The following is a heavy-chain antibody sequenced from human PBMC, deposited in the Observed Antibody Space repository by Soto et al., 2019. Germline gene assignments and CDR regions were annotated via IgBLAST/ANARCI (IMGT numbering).Heavy chain of an antibody. J-gene: IGHJ4*02. V-gene: IGHV3-7*01. CDR3: ARDSGYIALDY. D-gene: IGHD5-12*01. CDR1: EFPFRTSW. CDR2: MNQDGSVK. Sequence: GGSLRLSCEASEFPFRTSWMTWVRQAPGKGPEWVANMNQDGSVKNYIASVKGRFTISRDNAKNSLYLQMYSLRAEDTAVYYCARDSGYIALDYWGQGTPVTVSS.